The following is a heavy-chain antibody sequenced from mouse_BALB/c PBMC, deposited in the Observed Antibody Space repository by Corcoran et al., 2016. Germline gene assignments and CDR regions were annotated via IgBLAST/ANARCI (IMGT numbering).Heavy chain of an antibody. J-gene: IGHJ3*01. D-gene: IGHD2-12*01. V-gene: IGHV14-3*02. CDR1: GFNIKDTY. CDR3: ARESPFTTEFAY. CDR2: IDPTNGNT. Sequence: EVQLQQSGAELVKPGASVKLSCTASGFNIKDTYMHWVKQRPEQGLEWIGRIDPTNGNTKYDPKFQGKATITADTSSNTAYLQLNSLTSEDTAVYYCARESPFTTEFAYWGQGTLVTVSA.